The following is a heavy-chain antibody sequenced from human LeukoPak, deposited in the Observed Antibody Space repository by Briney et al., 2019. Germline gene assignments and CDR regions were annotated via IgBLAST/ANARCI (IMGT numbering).Heavy chain of an antibody. D-gene: IGHD1-1*01. CDR2: ISWNSGSI. V-gene: IGHV3-9*01. CDR1: GFTFDDYA. Sequence: GRPLRLSCAASGFTFDDYAMHWVRQAPGKGLEWVSGISWNSGSIDYAGSVRGRFTISRDNAKNSLFLQMSSLRAEDTALYYCAKGTGKYWTYFDYWGLGTLVTVSS. J-gene: IGHJ4*02. CDR3: AKGTGKYWTYFDY.